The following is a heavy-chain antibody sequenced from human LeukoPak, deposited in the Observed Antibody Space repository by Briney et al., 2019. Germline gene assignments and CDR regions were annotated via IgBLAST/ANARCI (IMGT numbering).Heavy chain of an antibody. D-gene: IGHD6-6*01. CDR3: ARRIAARPRGWFDP. CDR1: GGSFSGYY. V-gene: IGHV4-34*01. Sequence: SETLSLTCAVYGGSFSGYYWSWIRQPPGGGLEWIGEINHSGSTNYNPSLKSRVTLSVDTPKNQFSLKLSSVTAADTAVYYCARRIAARPRGWFDPWGQGTLVTVSS. CDR2: INHSGST. J-gene: IGHJ5*02.